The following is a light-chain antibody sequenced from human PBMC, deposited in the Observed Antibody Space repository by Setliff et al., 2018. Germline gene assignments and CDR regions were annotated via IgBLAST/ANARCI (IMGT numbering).Light chain of an antibody. CDR2: EVS. Sequence: QSVLTQHASVSGSPGQSITISCAGTSSDVGTYSHVSWYQQYPGKAPKLMISEVSNRPSGVSYRFSGSKSGNTASLTISGLQAEDEADYYCMSYTTIRTYVFGTGTKVTV. CDR1: SSDVGTYSH. V-gene: IGLV2-14*01. CDR3: MSYTTIRTYV. J-gene: IGLJ1*01.